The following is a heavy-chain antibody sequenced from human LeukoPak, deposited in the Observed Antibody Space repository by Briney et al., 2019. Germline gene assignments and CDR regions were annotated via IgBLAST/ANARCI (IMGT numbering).Heavy chain of an antibody. J-gene: IGHJ4*02. CDR3: ARAWGLGYCSGGSCYTDPYYFDY. V-gene: IGHV3-53*01. CDR1: GFTVSSNY. CDR2: IYSGGST. Sequence: GGSLRLSCAASGFTVSSNYMSWVRQAPGKGLEWVSVIYSGGSTYYADSVKGRFTISRDNSKNTLYLQMNSLRAEDTAVYYCARAWGLGYCSGGSCYTDPYYFDYWGQGTLDTVSS. D-gene: IGHD2-15*01.